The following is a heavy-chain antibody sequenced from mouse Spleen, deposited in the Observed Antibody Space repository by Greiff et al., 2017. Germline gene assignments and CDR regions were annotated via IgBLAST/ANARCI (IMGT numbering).Heavy chain of an antibody. J-gene: IGHJ1*01. CDR1: GFTFSSYA. V-gene: IGHV5-9*04. Sequence: EVKLMESGGGLVKLGGSLKLSCAASGFTFSSYAMSWVRQTPEKRLEWVATISSGGGNTYYPDSVKGRFTISRDNAKNTLYLQMSSLKSEDTAMYYCARRRLLRWYFDVWGAGTTVTVSS. CDR2: ISSGGGNT. CDR3: ARRRLLRWYFDV. D-gene: IGHD1-2*01.